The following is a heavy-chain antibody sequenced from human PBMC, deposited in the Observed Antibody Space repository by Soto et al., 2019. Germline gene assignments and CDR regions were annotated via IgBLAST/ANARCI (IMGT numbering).Heavy chain of an antibody. CDR3: ARVNRGAFDH. CDR1: GGSIHDYY. CDR2: IFYTGST. V-gene: IGHV4-59*01. Sequence: QVQLQESGPGLVKPSQTLSLTCTVSGGSIHDYYWVWIRQPPGKGLEWIGSIFYTGSTDYNPSLKSRVTLSLATSKNQFSLNLSSVTAADTAVYYCARVNRGAFDHWGQEALVTVSS. J-gene: IGHJ4*02.